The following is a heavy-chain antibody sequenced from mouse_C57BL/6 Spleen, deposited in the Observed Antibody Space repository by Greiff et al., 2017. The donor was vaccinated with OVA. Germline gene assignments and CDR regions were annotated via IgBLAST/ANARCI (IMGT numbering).Heavy chain of an antibody. CDR2: IDPSDSYT. J-gene: IGHJ4*01. CDR1: GYTFTSYW. Sequence: VQLQQPGAELVMPGASVKLSCKASGYTFTSYWMHWVKQRPGQGLEWIGEIDPSDSYTNYNQKFKGKSTLTVDKSSSTAYMQLSSLTSEDSAVYYCVTEVEGAMDYWGQGTSVTVSS. CDR3: VTEVEGAMDY. D-gene: IGHD1-1*01. V-gene: IGHV1-69*01.